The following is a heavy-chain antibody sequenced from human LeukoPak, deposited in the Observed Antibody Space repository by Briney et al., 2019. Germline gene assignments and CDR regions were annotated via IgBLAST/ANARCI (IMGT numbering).Heavy chain of an antibody. V-gene: IGHV4-34*01. D-gene: IGHD3-22*01. CDR3: ARRIVVVISYYFDY. CDR2: INHSGST. Sequence: PSETLSLTCAVYGGSFSGYYWSWIRQPPGKGLEWIGEINHSGSTNYNPSLKSRVTISVDTSKNRFSLKLSSVTAADTAVYYCARRIVVVISYYFDYWGQGTLVTVSS. CDR1: GGSFSGYY. J-gene: IGHJ4*02.